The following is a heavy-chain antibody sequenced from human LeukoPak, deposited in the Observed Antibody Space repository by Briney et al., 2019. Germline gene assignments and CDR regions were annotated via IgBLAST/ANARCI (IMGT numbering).Heavy chain of an antibody. Sequence: GGSLSLSCAASGFTVSRNYMSWVRQAPGKGLEWVSVIYSGGSTYYADSVKGRFTISRDNSKNTLYPQMNSLRAENTAVYYCARGLVGATTIDYWGQGTLVTVSS. D-gene: IGHD1-26*01. CDR3: ARGLVGATTIDY. J-gene: IGHJ4*02. CDR1: GFTVSRNY. CDR2: IYSGGST. V-gene: IGHV3-66*02.